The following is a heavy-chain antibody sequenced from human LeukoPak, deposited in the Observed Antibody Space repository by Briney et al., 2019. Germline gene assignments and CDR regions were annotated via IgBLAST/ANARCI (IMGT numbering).Heavy chain of an antibody. V-gene: IGHV3-9*01. CDR2: ISWNSGSI. CDR3: AKDGGGYCTNGVCLGGMDV. CDR1: GFTFDDYA. D-gene: IGHD2-8*01. J-gene: IGHJ6*02. Sequence: TGGSLRLSCAASGFTFDDYAMHWVRQAPGEGLEWVSGISWNSGSIGYADSVKGRFTISRDNAKNSLYLQMNSLRAEDTALYYCAKDGGGYCTNGVCLGGMDVWGQGTTVTVSS.